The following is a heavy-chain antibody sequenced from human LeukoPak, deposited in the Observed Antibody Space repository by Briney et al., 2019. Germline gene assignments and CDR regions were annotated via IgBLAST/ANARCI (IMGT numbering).Heavy chain of an antibody. Sequence: GGSLRLSCAASGFTFSNAWMSWVRQAPGKGLEWVGRIKSKTDGGTTDHAAPVKGRFTISRDDSKNTLYLQMNSLKTEDTAVYYCTATYYDFWSGLRFDPWGQGTLVTVSS. CDR2: IKSKTDGGTT. CDR1: GFTFSNAW. D-gene: IGHD3-3*01. CDR3: TATYYDFWSGLRFDP. J-gene: IGHJ5*02. V-gene: IGHV3-15*01.